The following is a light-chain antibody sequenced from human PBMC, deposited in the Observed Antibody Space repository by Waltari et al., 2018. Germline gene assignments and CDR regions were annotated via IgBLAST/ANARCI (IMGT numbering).Light chain of an antibody. CDR3: ETWDSNTRV. CDR1: SGHSTYT. V-gene: IGLV4-60*03. CDR2: LEDSGNY. Sequence: QPVLTQSSSTSASLGSSVKLTCTLGSGHSTYTIAWHQQQAGKAPRYLMKLEDSGNYNKGSGVPDRFSGSSSGADRYLAIFNLQSEDEADYYCETWDSNTRVFGGGTKLTVL. J-gene: IGLJ3*02.